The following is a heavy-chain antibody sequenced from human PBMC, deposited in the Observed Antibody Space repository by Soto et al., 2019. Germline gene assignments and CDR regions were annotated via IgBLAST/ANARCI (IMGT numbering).Heavy chain of an antibody. CDR3: ARVLVGATYYYYYMDV. D-gene: IGHD1-26*01. J-gene: IGHJ6*03. CDR1: GGTFSSYA. Sequence: ASVKVSCKASGGTFSSYAISWVRQAPGQGLEWMGGIIPIFGIANYAQKFQGRVTITADKSTSTAYMELSSLRSEDTAVYYCARVLVGATYYYYYMDVWGKGTTVTVSS. V-gene: IGHV1-69*10. CDR2: IIPIFGIA.